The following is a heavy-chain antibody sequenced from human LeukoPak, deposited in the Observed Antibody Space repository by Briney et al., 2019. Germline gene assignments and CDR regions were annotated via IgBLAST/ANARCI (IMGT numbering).Heavy chain of an antibody. Sequence: GGSLTLTCEASGFTGNALSWVCLPPRKGLGLVSVSSGSGGTTKYEDSVSGRFTISRDNSKNTLYLQMNSLRDDDTAVYNCTKEPSTSPYCSGGSCYFEYWGQGTLVTVSS. D-gene: IGHD2-15*01. CDR3: TKEPSTSPYCSGGSCYFEY. CDR2: SSGSGGTT. J-gene: IGHJ4*02. CDR1: GFTGNA. V-gene: IGHV3-23*01.